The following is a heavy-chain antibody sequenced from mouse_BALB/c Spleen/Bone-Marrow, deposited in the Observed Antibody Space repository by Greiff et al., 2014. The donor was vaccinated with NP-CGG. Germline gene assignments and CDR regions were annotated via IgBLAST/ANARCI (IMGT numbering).Heavy chain of an antibody. CDR1: GFTIKDTY. CDR2: IDPANGNY. CDR3: ASYYYGSNSFAY. J-gene: IGHJ3*01. D-gene: IGHD1-1*01. Sequence: VQLKQSGAGLVKPGASVKLSCTASGFTIKDTYLHWVKQMPEKGLEWIGRIDPANGNYKNDSKFWGMSIIRATSSSNTAYLQLSSMTSENTAVYYCASYYYGSNSFAYWGQGTMVTVSA. V-gene: IGHV14-3*02.